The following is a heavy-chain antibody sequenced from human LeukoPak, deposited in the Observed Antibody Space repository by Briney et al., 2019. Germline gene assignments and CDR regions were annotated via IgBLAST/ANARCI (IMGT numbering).Heavy chain of an antibody. CDR3: ARDEEGFGESLIG. D-gene: IGHD3-10*01. V-gene: IGHV1-69*10. Sequence: SVTVSCKASGGTFSSYAISWVRQAPGQGLEWMGRIIPILGIANYAQKFQGRVTITADKSTSTAYMELSSLRSEDTAVYYCARDEEGFGESLIGWGQGTLVTVSS. CDR1: GGTFSSYA. CDR2: IIPILGIA. J-gene: IGHJ4*02.